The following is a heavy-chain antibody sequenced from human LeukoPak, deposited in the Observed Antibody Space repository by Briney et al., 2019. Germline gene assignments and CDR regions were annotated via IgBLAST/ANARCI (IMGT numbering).Heavy chain of an antibody. J-gene: IGHJ4*02. Sequence: PGGSLRLSCAASGFTFSSYAMHWVRQAPGKGLEWVAVISYDGSNKYYADSVKGRFTISRDNSKSTLYLQMNSLRAEDRAVYYCARDPWYDSSGYYDYWGQGTLVTVSS. D-gene: IGHD3-22*01. CDR2: ISYDGSNK. V-gene: IGHV3-30-3*01. CDR3: ARDPWYDSSGYYDY. CDR1: GFTFSSYA.